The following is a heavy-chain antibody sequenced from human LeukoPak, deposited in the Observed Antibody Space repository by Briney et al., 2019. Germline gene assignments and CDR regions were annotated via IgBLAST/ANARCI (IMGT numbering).Heavy chain of an antibody. Sequence: SETLSLTCAVYGGSFSGYYWSWIRQPPGKGLEWIGEINHSGSTNYNPSLKSRVTISVDTSKNQFSLKLSSVTAADTAVYYCARLRGPYYYNYYMDVWGKGTTVTVSS. D-gene: IGHD3/OR15-3a*01. CDR1: GGSFSGYY. CDR2: INHSGST. J-gene: IGHJ6*03. V-gene: IGHV4-34*01. CDR3: ARLRGPYYYNYYMDV.